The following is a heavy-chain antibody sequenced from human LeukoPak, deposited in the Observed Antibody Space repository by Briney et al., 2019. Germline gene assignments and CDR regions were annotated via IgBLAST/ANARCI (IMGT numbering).Heavy chain of an antibody. CDR2: IYYSGST. CDR3: ARGLVTAAGTIFDY. V-gene: IGHV4-59*01. D-gene: IGHD6-13*01. CDR1: GGSISSYY. J-gene: IGHJ4*02. Sequence: SETLSLTCTVSGGSISSYYWSWIRQPPGKGLEWIGYIYYSGSTNYNPSLKSRVTISVDTSKNQFSLKLSSVTAADPAVYYCARGLVTAAGTIFDYWGQGTLVTVSS.